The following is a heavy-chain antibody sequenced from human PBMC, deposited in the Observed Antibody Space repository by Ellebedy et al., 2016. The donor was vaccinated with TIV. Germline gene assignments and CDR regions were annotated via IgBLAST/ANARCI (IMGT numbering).Heavy chain of an antibody. V-gene: IGHV1-69*13. CDR3: ARARVPAAMGNNYYGMDV. J-gene: IGHJ6*02. Sequence: AASVKVSCKASGGTFSSYAISWVRHAPGQGLEWMGGIIPIFGTANYAQKFQGRGTITADETTSNAYMELSSLRSEDTAVYYCARARVPAAMGNNYYGMDVWGQGTTVTVSS. CDR1: GGTFSSYA. D-gene: IGHD2-2*01. CDR2: IIPIFGTA.